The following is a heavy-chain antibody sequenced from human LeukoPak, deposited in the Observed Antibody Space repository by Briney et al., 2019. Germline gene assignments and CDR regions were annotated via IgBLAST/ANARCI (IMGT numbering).Heavy chain of an antibody. CDR2: IYTSGST. V-gene: IGHV4-4*07. D-gene: IGHD1-26*01. J-gene: IGHJ3*02. CDR1: GGSISSYY. Sequence: SETLSLTCTVSGGSISSYYWSWIRQPAGKGLGWIGRIYTSGSTNYNPSLKSRVTISVDTSKNQFSLKLSSVTAADTAVYYYARSPTTGGAFDIWGQGTMVTVSS. CDR3: ARSPTTGGAFDI.